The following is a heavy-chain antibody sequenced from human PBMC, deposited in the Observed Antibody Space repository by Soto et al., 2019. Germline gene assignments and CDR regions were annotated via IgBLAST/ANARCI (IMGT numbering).Heavy chain of an antibody. Sequence: GGSLRLSCAASGFTFSLYSMIWVRQAPGKGLEWVSSISSSSSYIYYADSMKGRFTLSRDNAQNSLYLQMNSLRVDDTAVYYCVRARATDSRPDYWGQGTLVTVSS. CDR1: GFTFSLYS. D-gene: IGHD3-22*01. V-gene: IGHV3-21*01. CDR2: ISSSSSYI. J-gene: IGHJ4*02. CDR3: VRARATDSRPDY.